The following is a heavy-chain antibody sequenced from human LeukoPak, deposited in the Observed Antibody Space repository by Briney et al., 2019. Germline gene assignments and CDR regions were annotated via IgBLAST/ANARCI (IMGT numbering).Heavy chain of an antibody. CDR3: ARDVGQWLVRYYYGMDV. CDR1: GFTFSSYG. V-gene: IGHV3-33*01. D-gene: IGHD6-19*01. J-gene: IGHJ6*02. Sequence: PGRSLRLSCAASGFTFSSYGMHWVRQAPGKGLEWVAVIWYDGSNKYYADSVKGRFTISRDNSKNTLYLQMNSLRAEDTAVYYCARDVGQWLVRYYYGMDVWGQGTTATVSS. CDR2: IWYDGSNK.